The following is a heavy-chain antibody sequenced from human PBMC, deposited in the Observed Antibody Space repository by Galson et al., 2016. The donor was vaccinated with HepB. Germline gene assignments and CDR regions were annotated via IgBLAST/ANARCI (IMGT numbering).Heavy chain of an antibody. V-gene: IGHV1-18*01. CDR3: ARDSRYFYFDY. D-gene: IGHD1-14*01. CDR2: TSPYNGNT. J-gene: IGHJ4*02. CDR1: GYTFTSYG. Sequence: SVKVSCKASGYTFTSYGFSWVRQAPGQGLEWMGWTSPYNGNTNYAQNFRGRVTMTTDTSTSTAYMELRSLRSDDTAVYYCARDSRYFYFDYWGQGTLVTVSS.